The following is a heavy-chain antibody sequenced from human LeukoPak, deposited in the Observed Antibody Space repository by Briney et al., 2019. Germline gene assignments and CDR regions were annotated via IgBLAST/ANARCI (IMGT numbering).Heavy chain of an antibody. V-gene: IGHV3-23*01. J-gene: IGHJ4*02. D-gene: IGHD3-22*01. CDR1: GLIFSTDD. Sequence: GGSLRLSCTASGLIFSTDDMTWVRQAPGKGLQWVSGISASGGGTYYADPVKGRFTVTRDNSKNKLYLQMNNLRAEDTAMYYCVKGFSANWLKWGQGVLVTVSS. CDR3: VKGFSANWLK. CDR2: ISASGGGT.